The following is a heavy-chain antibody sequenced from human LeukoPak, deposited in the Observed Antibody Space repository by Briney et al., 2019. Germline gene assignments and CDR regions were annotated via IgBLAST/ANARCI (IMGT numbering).Heavy chain of an antibody. V-gene: IGHV1-2*02. Sequence: ASVKVSCKASGGTFSSYAISWVRQAPGQGLEWMGWINPNSGGTNYAQKFQGRVTMTRGTSISTAYMELSRLRSDDTAVYYCARAIRGYSYGYGYWGQGTLVTVSS. CDR2: INPNSGGT. CDR1: GGTFSSYA. J-gene: IGHJ4*02. D-gene: IGHD5-18*01. CDR3: ARAIRGYSYGYGY.